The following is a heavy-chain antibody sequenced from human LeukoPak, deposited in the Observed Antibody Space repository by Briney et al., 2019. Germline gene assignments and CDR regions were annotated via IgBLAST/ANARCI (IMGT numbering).Heavy chain of an antibody. D-gene: IGHD6-6*01. Sequence: ASVKVSCKASGYTSTGYYMHWVRQAPGQGLEWMGWINPNSGGTNYAQKFQGRVTMTRDTSISTAYMELSRLRSDDTAVYYCARDCCHSSSSRWFDPWGQGTLVTVSS. CDR2: INPNSGGT. CDR3: ARDCCHSSSSRWFDP. J-gene: IGHJ5*02. V-gene: IGHV1-2*02. CDR1: GYTSTGYY.